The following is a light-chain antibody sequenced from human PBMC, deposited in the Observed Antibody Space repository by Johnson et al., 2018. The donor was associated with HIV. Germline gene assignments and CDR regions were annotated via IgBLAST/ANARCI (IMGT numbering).Light chain of an antibody. J-gene: IGLJ1*01. CDR3: GTWDSSLSVYV. CDR2: DNN. V-gene: IGLV1-51*01. CDR1: SSNIGNNY. Sequence: QSVLTQPPSVSAAPGQKVTISCSGSSSNIGNNYVSWYQQLPGTAPKLLIYDNNKRPSGIPDRFSGSKSGTSATLGITGLQTGDAADYYCGTWDSSLSVYVFGTVTKVSVL.